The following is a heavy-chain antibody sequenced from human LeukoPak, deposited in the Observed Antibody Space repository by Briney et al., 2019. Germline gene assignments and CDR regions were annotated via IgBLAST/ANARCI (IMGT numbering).Heavy chain of an antibody. CDR1: GYTFTSYD. D-gene: IGHD6-13*01. CDR2: MNPNSGNT. V-gene: IGHV1-8*01. Sequence: ASVKVSCKASGYTFTSYDINWVRQATGQGLERMGWMNPNSGNTGYAQKFQGRVTMTRNTSISTAYMELSSLRSEDKAVYYCARVGSSSWYSRFDPWGQGTLVTVSS. CDR3: ARVGSSSWYSRFDP. J-gene: IGHJ5*02.